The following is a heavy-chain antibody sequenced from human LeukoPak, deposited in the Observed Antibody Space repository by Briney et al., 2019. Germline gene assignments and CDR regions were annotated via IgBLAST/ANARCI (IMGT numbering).Heavy chain of an antibody. Sequence: PSETLSLTCTVSGNSFGDYYWSWIRQPAGKGLEWIGRIYTSGSTNYSPSLKSRVTMSVDTSKNQFSLKLSSVTAADTAVYYCASQGYCSGGSCYFSRTQSYYFDYWGQGTLVAVSS. V-gene: IGHV4-4*07. J-gene: IGHJ4*02. CDR2: IYTSGST. CDR1: GNSFGDYY. CDR3: ASQGYCSGGSCYFSRTQSYYFDY. D-gene: IGHD2-15*01.